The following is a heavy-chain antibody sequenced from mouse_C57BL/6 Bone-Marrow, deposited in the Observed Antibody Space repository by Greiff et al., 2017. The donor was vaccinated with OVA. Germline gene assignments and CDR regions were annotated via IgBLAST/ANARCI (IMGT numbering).Heavy chain of an antibody. J-gene: IGHJ3*01. CDR1: GFTFSDYG. V-gene: IGHV5-17*01. CDR3: ARPRIYYDYARFAY. CDR2: ISSGSSTI. D-gene: IGHD2-4*01. Sequence: EVQRVESGGGLVKPGGSLKLSCAASGFTFSDYGMHWLRQAPEKGLEWVAYISSGSSTIYYADTVKGRFTISRDNAKNTLFLQMTSLRSEDTAMYYCARPRIYYDYARFAYWGQGTLVTVSA.